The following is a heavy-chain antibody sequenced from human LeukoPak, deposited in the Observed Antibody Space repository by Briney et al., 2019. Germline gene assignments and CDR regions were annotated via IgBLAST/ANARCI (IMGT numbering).Heavy chain of an antibody. D-gene: IGHD6-19*01. CDR3: AKAGGWTNYFDY. CDR2: ISAGGGST. Sequence: SGGSLRLSCAASGFTFSSYAMTWVRQAPGKGLEWVSAISAGGGSTYCADSVKGRFTISRDNSKNTLYLQLNSLRAEDTAVYYCAKAGGWTNYFDYWGQGTLVTVSS. CDR1: GFTFSSYA. J-gene: IGHJ4*02. V-gene: IGHV3-23*01.